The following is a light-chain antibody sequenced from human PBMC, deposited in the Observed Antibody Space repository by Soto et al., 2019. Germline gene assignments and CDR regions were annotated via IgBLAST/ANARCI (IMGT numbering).Light chain of an antibody. J-gene: IGKJ2*01. V-gene: IGKV1-39*01. CDR2: AAS. CDR1: QSISSY. Sequence: DIQMTQSPSSLSASVGDSVTITCRASQSISSYLNWYQQKPGKAPKLLIYAASSLQSGVPSSFSGSRSGTDFTLTIISLQPEDFATYYCQQSYSTPYTFGQGTKLEIK. CDR3: QQSYSTPYT.